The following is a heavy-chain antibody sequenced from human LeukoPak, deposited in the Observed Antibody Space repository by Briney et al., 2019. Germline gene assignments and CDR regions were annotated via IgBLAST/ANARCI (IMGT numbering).Heavy chain of an antibody. Sequence: AGGSLRLSCAASGFTFSTYAMSWVRQAPGKGLDWVSGISWNSENIDYADSVKGRFTISRDNAKNSLYLQMNSLRAEDMALYFCAKDSGISGSEHLDYWGQGTLVTVSS. J-gene: IGHJ4*02. CDR3: AKDSGISGSEHLDY. V-gene: IGHV3-9*03. D-gene: IGHD1-26*01. CDR2: ISWNSENI. CDR1: GFTFSTYA.